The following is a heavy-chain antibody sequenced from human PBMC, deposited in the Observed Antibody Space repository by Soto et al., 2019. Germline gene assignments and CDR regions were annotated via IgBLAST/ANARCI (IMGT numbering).Heavy chain of an antibody. CDR3: ARDGYSVDYYYGMDV. J-gene: IGHJ6*02. CDR1: GYSFTSYW. CDR2: IYPGDSDT. Sequence: PGESLKISCKGSGYSFTSYWIGWVRQMPGKGLEWMGIIYPGDSDTRYSPSFQGQVTISADKSISTAYLQWSSLKASDTAMYYCARDGYSVDYYYGMDVWGQGTTVTVSS. D-gene: IGHD5-18*01. V-gene: IGHV5-51*01.